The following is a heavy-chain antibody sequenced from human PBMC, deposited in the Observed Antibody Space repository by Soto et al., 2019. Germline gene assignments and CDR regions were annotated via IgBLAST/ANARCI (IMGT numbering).Heavy chain of an antibody. CDR1: GGSIITHY. V-gene: IGHV4-59*08. CDR2: IYYSGST. Sequence: SETLSLTCTVSGGSIITHYWSWIRQPPGKGLEWIGYIYYSGSTNYNPSLKSRVTISVDTSKNQFSLKLSSVTAADTAVYYCARRYSSAFDIWGQGTMVTVSS. J-gene: IGHJ3*02. CDR3: ARRYSSAFDI. D-gene: IGHD6-13*01.